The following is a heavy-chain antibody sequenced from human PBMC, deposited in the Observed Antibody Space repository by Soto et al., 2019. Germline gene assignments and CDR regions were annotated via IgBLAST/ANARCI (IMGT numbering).Heavy chain of an antibody. V-gene: IGHV4-31*03. CDR1: GGSISSGGYY. J-gene: IGHJ6*02. CDR3: ARECMGNMVRGISTCRGMDV. D-gene: IGHD3-10*01. CDR2: IYYSGST. Sequence: QVQLQESGPGLVKPSQTLSLTCTVSGGSISSGGYYWSWIRQHPGKGLEWIGYIYYSGSTYYNPSPKSRVTISVDTSKNQFSLKLSSVTAADTAVYYCARECMGNMVRGISTCRGMDVWGQGTTVTVSS.